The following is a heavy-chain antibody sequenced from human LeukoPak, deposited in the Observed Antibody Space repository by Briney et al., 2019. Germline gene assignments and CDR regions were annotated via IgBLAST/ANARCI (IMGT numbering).Heavy chain of an antibody. Sequence: GASVKVSCKASGYTFTSYGISWVRQAPGQGLEWMGWISANNGYTKYTQKLQGRVSMTTDTSTRTAYMELRSLRSDDTAVYYCARDRPGFGTIESPEYWGQGTLVTVSS. CDR2: ISANNGYT. J-gene: IGHJ4*02. CDR3: ARDRPGFGTIESPEY. D-gene: IGHD1-1*01. V-gene: IGHV1-18*01. CDR1: GYTFTSYG.